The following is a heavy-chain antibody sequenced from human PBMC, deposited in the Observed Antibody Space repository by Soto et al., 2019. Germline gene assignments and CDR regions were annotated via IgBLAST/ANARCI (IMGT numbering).Heavy chain of an antibody. CDR1: GGSFSGYY. CDR3: ARGGVVVVPAARGKYSY. Sequence: QVQLQQWGAGLLKPSETLSLTCAVYGGSFSGYYWSWIRQPPGKGLEWIGEINHSGSTNYNPSLTSRVTIAVDTSKNQLSLKLSSVTAADTAVYSCARGGVVVVPAARGKYSYWGQGTLVTVSS. J-gene: IGHJ4*02. V-gene: IGHV4-34*01. CDR2: INHSGST. D-gene: IGHD2-2*01.